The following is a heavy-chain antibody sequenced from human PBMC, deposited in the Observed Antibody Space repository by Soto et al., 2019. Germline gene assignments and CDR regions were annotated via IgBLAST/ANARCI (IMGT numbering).Heavy chain of an antibody. J-gene: IGHJ4*02. V-gene: IGHV3-30*18. CDR2: ISYDGSNK. CDR1: GFTFSSYG. Sequence: GGSLRLSCAASGFTFSSYGVHWVRQAPGKGLEWVVVISYDGSNKYYADSVKGRFTISRDNSKNTLYLQMNSLRAEDTAVYYCAKGPDYYDSSGYSDYWGQGTLVTVSS. CDR3: AKGPDYYDSSGYSDY. D-gene: IGHD3-22*01.